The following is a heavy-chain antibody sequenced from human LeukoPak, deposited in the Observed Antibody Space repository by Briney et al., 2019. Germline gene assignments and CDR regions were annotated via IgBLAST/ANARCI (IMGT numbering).Heavy chain of an antibody. CDR3: ARVLAVAGSSILRS. CDR2: ISSDGSST. J-gene: IGHJ5*02. Sequence: PGGSLRLSCAASGFTFSSYRMHWVRQVPGKGLVWLSRISSDGSSTDYADSVKGRFTISRDNTKNTLYLQMNSLTVEDTAVYYCARVLAVAGSSILRSWGQGTLVTVSS. V-gene: IGHV3-74*01. CDR1: GFTFSSYR. D-gene: IGHD6-19*01.